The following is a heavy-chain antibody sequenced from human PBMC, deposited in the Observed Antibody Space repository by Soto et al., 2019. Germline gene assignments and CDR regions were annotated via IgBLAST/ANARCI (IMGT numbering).Heavy chain of an antibody. V-gene: IGHV3-30*18. CDR1: GFTFSSYG. CDR2: ISYDGSNK. CDR3: ANGRGEKEWLIWYFDY. D-gene: IGHD6-19*01. Sequence: QVQLVESGGGVVQPGRSLRLSCAASGFTFSSYGMHWVRQAPGKGLEWVAVISYDGSNKYYADSVKGRFTISRDNSKNTVYLEMNSLRAADTAVYYCANGRGEKEWLIWYFDYWGQGTLVTVS. J-gene: IGHJ4*02.